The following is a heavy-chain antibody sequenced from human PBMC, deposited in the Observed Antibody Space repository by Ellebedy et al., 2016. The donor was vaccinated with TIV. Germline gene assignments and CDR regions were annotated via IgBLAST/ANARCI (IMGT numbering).Heavy chain of an antibody. V-gene: IGHV3-23*01. J-gene: IGHJ6*03. Sequence: GESLKISXAASGFTFSSYAMSWVRQAPGKGLEWVSAISGSGGSTYYADSVKGRFTISRDNSKNTLYLQMNSLRAEDTAVYYCARDLGERYSYGYVVTSYYYYMDVWGKGTTVTVSS. CDR3: ARDLGERYSYGYVVTSYYYYMDV. D-gene: IGHD5-18*01. CDR2: ISGSGGST. CDR1: GFTFSSYA.